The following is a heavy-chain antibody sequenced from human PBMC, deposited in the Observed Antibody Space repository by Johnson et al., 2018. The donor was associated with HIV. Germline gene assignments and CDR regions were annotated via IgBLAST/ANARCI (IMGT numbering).Heavy chain of an antibody. J-gene: IGHJ3*02. CDR3: ARELSHDAFDI. Sequence: VKLVESGGGLVQPGGSLRLSCAASGFTFSNYWMHWVRQAPGKGLVWVSRVNSDGSSLSYADSVKGRFTISRDNAKNTLYLQMNSLRAEDTAAYYCARELSHDAFDIWGKGTMVTVSS. CDR1: GFTFSNYW. CDR2: VNSDGSSL. D-gene: IGHD3-3*02. V-gene: IGHV3-74*01.